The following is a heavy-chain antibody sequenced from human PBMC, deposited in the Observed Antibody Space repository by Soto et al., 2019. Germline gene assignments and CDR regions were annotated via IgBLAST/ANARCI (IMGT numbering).Heavy chain of an antibody. CDR2: ISYDGNDK. Sequence: QVQLVESGGGVVQPGRSLRLSCAASGFTFSRYAIHWVRQAPGKGLEWMAVISYDGNDKYYADSVKGRFTISRDNSKNTLYLQMNSLRAEDTAVYYCATIDYYDSSGGRDAFDLWGQGTMVTVSS. CDR3: ATIDYYDSSGGRDAFDL. V-gene: IGHV3-30-3*01. J-gene: IGHJ3*01. D-gene: IGHD3-22*01. CDR1: GFTFSRYA.